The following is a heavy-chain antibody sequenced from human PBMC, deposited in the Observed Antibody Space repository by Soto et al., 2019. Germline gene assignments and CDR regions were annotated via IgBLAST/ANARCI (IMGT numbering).Heavy chain of an antibody. V-gene: IGHV4-31*03. CDR1: GGSISSGGYY. J-gene: IGHJ4*02. CDR3: ARVVGDDYSNYYYFDY. D-gene: IGHD4-4*01. Sequence: QVQLQESGPGLVKPSQTLSLTCTVSGGSISSGGYYWSWIRQHPGKGLEWIGYIYYSGSTYYNPSLKSRVTISVDTSKNQFSLKLSSVTAADTAVYYCARVVGDDYSNYYYFDYWGQGTLVTVSS. CDR2: IYYSGST.